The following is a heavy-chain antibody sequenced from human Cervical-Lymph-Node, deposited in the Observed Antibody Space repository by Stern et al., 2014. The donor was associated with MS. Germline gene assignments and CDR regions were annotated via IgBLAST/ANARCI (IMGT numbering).Heavy chain of an antibody. CDR1: GYRFTRYW. Sequence: VQLVESGAEVKKPGESLKISCKDSGYRFTRYWIGWVRQIPGNGLEWMGLIYPGDSDTRYGASFQGRVTISADKSINTAYLQWGSLEASDSATYYCARGGVSFDTGLVAFDYWGQGTLVTVSS. J-gene: IGHJ4*02. D-gene: IGHD2-15*01. CDR3: ARGGVSFDTGLVAFDY. CDR2: IYPGDSDT. V-gene: IGHV5-51*01.